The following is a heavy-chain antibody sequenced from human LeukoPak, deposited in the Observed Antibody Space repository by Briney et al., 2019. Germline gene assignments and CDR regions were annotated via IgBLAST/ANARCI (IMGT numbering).Heavy chain of an antibody. Sequence: GASVKVSCKASGYTFTSYGISWVRQAPGQGLEWMGWISTYNGNTEYAQKLQDRVTMTTDTSTSTAYMELRSLRSDDTAVYYCASTLGYCSGGSCHRWGQGTLVTVSS. CDR1: GYTFTSYG. V-gene: IGHV1-18*01. J-gene: IGHJ5*02. CDR2: ISTYNGNT. D-gene: IGHD2-15*01. CDR3: ASTLGYCSGGSCHR.